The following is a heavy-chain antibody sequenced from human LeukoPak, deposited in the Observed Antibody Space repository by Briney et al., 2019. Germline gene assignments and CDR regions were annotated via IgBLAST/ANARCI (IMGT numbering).Heavy chain of an antibody. Sequence: SETLSLTCTVSGGSISSYYWSWIRQPAGKGLEWIGRIYTSGSTNYNPSRKSRVTMSVDTSKNQFSLKLSSVTAADTAVYYCARDPSDCSSTSCDAFDIWGQGTTVTVSS. D-gene: IGHD2-2*01. CDR2: IYTSGST. J-gene: IGHJ3*02. CDR1: GGSISSYY. CDR3: ARDPSDCSSTSCDAFDI. V-gene: IGHV4-4*07.